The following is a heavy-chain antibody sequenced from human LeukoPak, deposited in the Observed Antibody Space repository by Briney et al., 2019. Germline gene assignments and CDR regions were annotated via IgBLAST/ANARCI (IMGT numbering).Heavy chain of an antibody. CDR2: IYHSGST. Sequence: SETLSLTCAVSGGSISSSNWWSWVRQPPVKGLEWIGEIYHSGSTNYNPSLKSRVAISLDKSKNQFSLKLSSVTAADTAVYYCARESGAYGAPGNWFDPWGQGTLVTVSS. V-gene: IGHV4-4*02. J-gene: IGHJ5*02. D-gene: IGHD4-17*01. CDR1: GGSISSSNW. CDR3: ARESGAYGAPGNWFDP.